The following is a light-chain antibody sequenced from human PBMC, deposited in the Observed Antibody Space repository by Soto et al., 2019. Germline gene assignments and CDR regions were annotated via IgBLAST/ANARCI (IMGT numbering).Light chain of an antibody. CDR2: SNS. Sequence: QSVLTQPPSASGTPGQRVTISCSGSSFNIGRNAVIWFHQLPGTAPKLLIYSNSQRPSGVPDRFSGSNSGTSASLAISGLQSEDEADYYCFSYAGSYTKVFGGGTKLTVL. CDR1: SFNIGRNA. V-gene: IGLV1-44*01. J-gene: IGLJ2*01. CDR3: FSYAGSYTKV.